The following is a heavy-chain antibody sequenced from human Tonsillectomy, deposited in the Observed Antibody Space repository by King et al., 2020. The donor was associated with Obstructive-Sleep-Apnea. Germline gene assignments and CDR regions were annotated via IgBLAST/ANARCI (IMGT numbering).Heavy chain of an antibody. Sequence: VQLVESGGGLVQPGGSLRLSCAASGFTFSIYAMSWVRQAPGKGLEWVSGISGSGGRTYYADSVKGRFTISRDNSKNTLFLQMNSLRAEDTAAYYCAKDPLSGGFHYWGQGTQVTVSS. J-gene: IGHJ4*02. D-gene: IGHD3-10*01. CDR2: ISGSGGRT. CDR1: GFTFSIYA. V-gene: IGHV3-23*04. CDR3: AKDPLSGGFHY.